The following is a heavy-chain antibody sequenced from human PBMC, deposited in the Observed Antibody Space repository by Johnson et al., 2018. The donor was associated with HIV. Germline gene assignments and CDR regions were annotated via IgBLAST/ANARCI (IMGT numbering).Heavy chain of an antibody. D-gene: IGHD3-3*01. CDR3: ARGDHDFWSGPLI. Sequence: QVQVVESGGGLVQPGGSLRLSCAASGFSFSNFGMHWVRQAPGKGLEWVAVTSYDGSNKYYADSVKVRFTISRDNSKNTLYLQMGSLRAEDTALYYCARGDHDFWSGPLIWGQGTMVIVSS. J-gene: IGHJ3*02. CDR1: GFSFSNFG. V-gene: IGHV3-30*03. CDR2: TSYDGSNK.